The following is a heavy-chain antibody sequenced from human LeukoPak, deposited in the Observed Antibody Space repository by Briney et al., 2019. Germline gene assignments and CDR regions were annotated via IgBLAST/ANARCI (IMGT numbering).Heavy chain of an antibody. J-gene: IGHJ4*02. CDR2: IYSGDST. Sequence: PGGSLRLSCTASGFTVSSNYMTWVRQAAGKGLEWVSVIYSGDSTYYADSVKGRFTISRDNSKNTLYLQMNSLRAEDTAMYYCARESGDREYWGQGTLVTVSS. CDR3: ARESGDREY. D-gene: IGHD3-10*01. CDR1: GFTVSSNY. V-gene: IGHV3-66*01.